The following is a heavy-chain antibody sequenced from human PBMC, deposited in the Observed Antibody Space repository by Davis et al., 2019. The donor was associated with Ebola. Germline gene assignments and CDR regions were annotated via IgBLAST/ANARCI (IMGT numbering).Heavy chain of an antibody. CDR2: VIPVFGTT. CDR3: AREVGETKLDQ. CDR1: GYIFTRYL. V-gene: IGHV1-69*13. Sequence: SVKVSCKSFGYIFTRYLITWVRQAPGQGLEWMGWVIPVFGTTNYAQKFQGRVTLTADESTSTAYMELTNLRSDDTAVYYCAREVGETKLDQWGQGTLVTVSS. J-gene: IGHJ4*02. D-gene: IGHD1-26*01.